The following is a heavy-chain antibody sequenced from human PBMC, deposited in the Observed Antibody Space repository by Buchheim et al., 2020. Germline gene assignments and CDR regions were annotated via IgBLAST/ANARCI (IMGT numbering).Heavy chain of an antibody. Sequence: EVQLVESGGGLVQPGGSLRLSCAASGFTFSSYSMNWVRRAPGKGLEWVSYISSSSSTIYYADSVKGRFTISRDNAKNSLSLQMNSLRAEDTAVYYCARGEGITYYYDSSGLDYWGQGTL. D-gene: IGHD3-22*01. CDR3: ARGEGITYYYDSSGLDY. V-gene: IGHV3-48*04. J-gene: IGHJ4*02. CDR2: ISSSSSTI. CDR1: GFTFSSYS.